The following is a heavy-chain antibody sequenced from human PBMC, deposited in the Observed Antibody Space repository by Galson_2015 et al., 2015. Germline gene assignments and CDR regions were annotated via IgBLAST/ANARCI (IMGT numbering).Heavy chain of an antibody. CDR3: ARTPIAARPVSYFDY. J-gene: IGHJ4*02. V-gene: IGHV4-31*02. CDR1: GGSISSGGYY. CDR2: IYYSGST. Sequence: GGSISSGGYYWSWIRQHPGKGLEWIGYIYYSGSTYYNPSLKSRVTISVDTSKNQFSLKLSSVTAADTAVYYCARTPIAARPVSYFDYWGQGTLVTVSS. D-gene: IGHD6-6*01.